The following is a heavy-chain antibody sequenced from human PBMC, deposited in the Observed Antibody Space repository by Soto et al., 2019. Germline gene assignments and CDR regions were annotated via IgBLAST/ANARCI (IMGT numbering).Heavy chain of an antibody. V-gene: IGHV3-33*01. J-gene: IGHJ4*02. D-gene: IGHD4-17*01. Sequence: GSMRLSCAASGFTFSSYGMHWVRQAPGKGLEWVAVIWYDGSNKYYADSVKGRFTISRDNSKNTLYLQMNSLRAEDTAVYYCSRDRLPHGLIDYWGQGLLVSVSS. CDR3: SRDRLPHGLIDY. CDR2: IWYDGSNK. CDR1: GFTFSSYG.